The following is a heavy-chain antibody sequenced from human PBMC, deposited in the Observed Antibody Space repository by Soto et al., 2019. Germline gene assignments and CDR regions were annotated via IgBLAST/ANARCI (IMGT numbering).Heavy chain of an antibody. CDR1: GGSISSSSYY. CDR2: IYYSGST. V-gene: IGHV4-39*01. Sequence: QLQLQESGPGLVKPSETLSLTCTVSGGSISSSSYYWGWIRQPPGKGLEWIGSIYYSGSTYYNPSLKSRVTISVDTSKNQFSLKLSSVTAADTAVYYCARHMSTTVILFDYWGQGTLVTVSS. D-gene: IGHD4-17*01. J-gene: IGHJ4*02. CDR3: ARHMSTTVILFDY.